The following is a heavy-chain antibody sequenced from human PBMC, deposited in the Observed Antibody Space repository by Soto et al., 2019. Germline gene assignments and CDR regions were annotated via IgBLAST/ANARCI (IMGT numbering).Heavy chain of an antibody. Sequence: QVQVVESGGGVVQPGRSLRLSCEASGFSIRNYGMHWVRQAPGKGLEWVALITYDGRNEYYGDSVKGRFTISRDSSKNTWYRQMNSLIFEDMAVYYCGRDGAVGYGMDVWGQGTRVTVSS. J-gene: IGHJ6*02. CDR2: ITYDGRNE. CDR1: GFSIRNYG. V-gene: IGHV3-33*01. CDR3: GRDGAVGYGMDV. D-gene: IGHD2-15*01.